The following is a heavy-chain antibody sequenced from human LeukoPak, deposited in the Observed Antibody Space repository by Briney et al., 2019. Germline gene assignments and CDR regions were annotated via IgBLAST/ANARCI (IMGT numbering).Heavy chain of an antibody. CDR2: INPNSGGT. V-gene: IGHV1-2*02. D-gene: IGHD4-23*01. Sequence: GASVKVSCKASGYTFTGYYMHWVRQAPGQGLEWMGWINPNSGGTNYAQKFQGRVTMTRDTSTSTAYMELSRLRSDDTAVYYCARDHSTVVTSRVGMDVWGKGTTVTVSS. J-gene: IGHJ6*04. CDR1: GYTFTGYY. CDR3: ARDHSTVVTSRVGMDV.